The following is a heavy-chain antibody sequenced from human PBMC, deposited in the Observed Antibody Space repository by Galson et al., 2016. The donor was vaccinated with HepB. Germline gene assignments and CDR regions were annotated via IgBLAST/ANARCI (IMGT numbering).Heavy chain of an antibody. J-gene: IGHJ1*01. CDR3: ARDALGTWDLTT. Sequence: SLRLSCAASGFSFSNYEMNWVRQAPGKGLEWVAYISGGGETTYYAGSVRGRFTISRDNARDSVFLQMTSLRVEDTARYYCARDALGTWDLTTWGQGTLVSVSS. CDR1: GFSFSNYE. V-gene: IGHV3-48*03. D-gene: IGHD1-26*01. CDR2: ISGGGETT.